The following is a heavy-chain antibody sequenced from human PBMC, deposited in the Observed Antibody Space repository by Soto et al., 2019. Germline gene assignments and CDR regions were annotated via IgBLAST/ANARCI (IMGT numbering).Heavy chain of an antibody. CDR3: ARGXRYSSSWSFVSYNWFDP. D-gene: IGHD6-13*01. J-gene: IGHJ5*02. CDR2: INHSGST. V-gene: IGHV4-34*01. CDR1: GGSFRDCY. Sequence: SGTLFLTCAGHGGSFRDCYWSWMREPAGKGLGWGGEINHSGSTNYNPSLKSQVTISVDTSKNQVSLKLSSVTAAATAVYYCARGXRYSSSWSFVSYNWFDPWGQGTLVTVSS.